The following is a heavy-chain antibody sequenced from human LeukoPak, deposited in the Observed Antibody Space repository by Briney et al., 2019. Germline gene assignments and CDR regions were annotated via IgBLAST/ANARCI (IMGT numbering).Heavy chain of an antibody. V-gene: IGHV1-69*04. CDR2: IIPILGIA. J-gene: IGHJ4*02. D-gene: IGHD2-21*01. CDR1: GGTFSSYA. CDR3: ARAAWVSTSSKYYFDN. Sequence: SVKVSCKASGGTFSSYAISWVRQAPGQGLEWMGRIIPILGIANYAQKFQGRVTMTRNTSISTAYMELSSLRSEDTALYYCARAAWVSTSSKYYFDNWGQGTLVTVSS.